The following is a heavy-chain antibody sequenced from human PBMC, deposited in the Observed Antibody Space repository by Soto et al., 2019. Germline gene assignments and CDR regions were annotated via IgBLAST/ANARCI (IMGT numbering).Heavy chain of an antibody. CDR2: IIPIFGTA. J-gene: IGHJ5*02. V-gene: IGHV1-69*12. Sequence: QVQLVQSGAEVKKPGSSVKVSCKASGGTFSSYAISWVRQAPGQGLEWMGGIIPIFGTANYAQKFQGRVTITADESTSTAYMELSSLRSEDTAVYYCARAPRTEGFGDFGDWFDPWGQGTLVTVSS. D-gene: IGHD3-10*01. CDR3: ARAPRTEGFGDFGDWFDP. CDR1: GGTFSSYA.